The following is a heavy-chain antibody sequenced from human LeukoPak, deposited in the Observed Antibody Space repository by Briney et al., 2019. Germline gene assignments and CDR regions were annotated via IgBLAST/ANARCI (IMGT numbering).Heavy chain of an antibody. CDR2: LSGSGSNT. Sequence: GGSLRLSCAASGFTFSGFAMTWVRQAPGKGLEWVSGLSGSGSNTYYADSVKGRFTISRDNSKNTLYLQMNSLRAEDTAVYYCKRATVTPRSYWGQGTLVTVSS. CDR3: KRATVTPRSY. CDR1: GFTFSGFA. D-gene: IGHD4-17*01. V-gene: IGHV3-23*01. J-gene: IGHJ4*02.